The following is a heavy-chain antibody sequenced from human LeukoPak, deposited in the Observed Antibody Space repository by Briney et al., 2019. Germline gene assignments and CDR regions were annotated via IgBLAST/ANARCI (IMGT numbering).Heavy chain of an antibody. Sequence: GASVKVSCKASGFTFTGYYMHWVRQAPGQGLEWMGWINPNSGGTNYAQKFQGRVTMTRDTSITTAYMELTSLRSDDTAVYYCARDLLYSVSGTYYNVGRVFNYWGQGTLVTVSS. J-gene: IGHJ4*02. CDR3: ARDLLYSVSGTYYNVGRVFNY. D-gene: IGHD3-10*01. V-gene: IGHV1-2*02. CDR1: GFTFTGYY. CDR2: INPNSGGT.